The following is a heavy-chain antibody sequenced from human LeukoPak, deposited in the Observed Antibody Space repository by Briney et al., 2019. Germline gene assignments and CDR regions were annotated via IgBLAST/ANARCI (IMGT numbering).Heavy chain of an antibody. D-gene: IGHD6-13*01. V-gene: IGHV3-23*01. CDR2: FSSSGENT. CDR1: GFPFSSYA. J-gene: IGHJ6*02. CDR3: AKDHYPAAVPNYFYGMDV. Sequence: GGPLLLSGAASGFPFSSYAVTGGRRAPGGGGEGGLTFSSSGENTYYAASGKGRFTMSRDKSKNQRFLRMHSLRAEDTAVYYCAKDHYPAAVPNYFYGMDVWGHGTTVTVSS.